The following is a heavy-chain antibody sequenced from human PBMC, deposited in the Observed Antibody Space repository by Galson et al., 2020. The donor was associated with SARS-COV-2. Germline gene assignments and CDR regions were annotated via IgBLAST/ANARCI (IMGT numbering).Heavy chain of an antibody. CDR2: ISAITDDT. D-gene: IGHD6-19*01. J-gene: IGHJ4*02. V-gene: IGHV1-18*01. Sequence: ASVKVSCKASGFSFSDFDISWVRQAPGQGLEWMGWISAITDDTKHAQNLQGRVTLTTDTTTSTVYMELRSLRADDTAVYYGSRENHTSGSVDFWGQGTLVTVSS. CDR3: SRENHTSGSVDF. CDR1: GFSFSDFD.